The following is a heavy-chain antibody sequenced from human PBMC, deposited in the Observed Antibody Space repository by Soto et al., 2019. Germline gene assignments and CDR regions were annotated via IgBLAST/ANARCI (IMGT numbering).Heavy chain of an antibody. J-gene: IGHJ4*02. CDR1: GGSFSGYY. D-gene: IGHD3-22*01. CDR2: INHSGST. V-gene: IGHV4-34*01. CDR3: ARQRDYYDTSGDSYFDY. Sequence: SETLSLTCAVYGGSFSGYYWTWIRQPPGTGLEWIGEINHSGSTYYNPSLKSRVTISVDTSKNQFSLKLTSVTAADTAVYYCARQRDYYDTSGDSYFDYWGQGTLVTVSS.